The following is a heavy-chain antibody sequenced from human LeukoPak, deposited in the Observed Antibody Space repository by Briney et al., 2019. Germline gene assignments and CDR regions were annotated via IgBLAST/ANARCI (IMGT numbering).Heavy chain of an antibody. Sequence: SEXLSLTCAVYGGSFSGYYWSWIRQPPGKGLEWIGEINHSGSTNYNPSLTSRGTISVETSKNKYSLKLSSVTAADTAVYYCASRGLRFLERNAVYWGQGTLVTVSS. CDR1: GGSFSGYY. CDR3: ASRGLRFLERNAVY. CDR2: INHSGST. D-gene: IGHD3-3*01. V-gene: IGHV4-34*01. J-gene: IGHJ4*02.